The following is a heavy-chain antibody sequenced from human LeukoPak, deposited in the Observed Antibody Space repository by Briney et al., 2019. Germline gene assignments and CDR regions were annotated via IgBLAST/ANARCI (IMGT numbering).Heavy chain of an antibody. V-gene: IGHV4-59*08. CDR2: IYYSGTT. CDR1: GGSISSYY. D-gene: IGHD6-19*01. Sequence: SSETLALACTVSGGSISSYYWSWIRQPPGQGLEWIGYIYYSGTTNYNPSLKSRVTISVDTSKDQFSLKLSSVTAADTAVYYCARQGRQWLPQGAFDIWGHGTMVTVSS. CDR3: ARQGRQWLPQGAFDI. J-gene: IGHJ3*02.